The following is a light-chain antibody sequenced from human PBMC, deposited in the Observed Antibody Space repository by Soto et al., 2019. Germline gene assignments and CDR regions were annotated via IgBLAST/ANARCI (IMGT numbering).Light chain of an antibody. CDR3: QQYFEWPPMT. Sequence: VMTQSPATLSVSPGERATLSCWASETVATNLAWYQQKPGQAPRLLISGESTRAAGISDRFRGSGSGTAFTLPISSRRSEDSAIYYCQQYFEWPPMTFGQGTKVEI. CDR1: ETVATN. J-gene: IGKJ1*01. V-gene: IGKV3-15*01. CDR2: GES.